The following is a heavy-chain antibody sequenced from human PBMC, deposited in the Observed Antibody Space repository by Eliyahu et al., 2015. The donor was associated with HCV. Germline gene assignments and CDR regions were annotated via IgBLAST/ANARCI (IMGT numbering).Heavy chain of an antibody. Sequence: EVQLVESGGGIVRPGGSLRLSCAASGFNFDDYGRRWVRQVPGKGXGWVAGIKWNGGETGYADXVKGRXTISRDNSKNSLDLQMNNLRGEDTALYYCARDHAGLCSGGQCHYTMDVWGQGTTVTVSS. CDR1: GFNFDDYG. J-gene: IGHJ6*02. CDR2: IKWNGGET. CDR3: ARDHAGLCSGGQCHYTMDV. D-gene: IGHD2-15*01. V-gene: IGHV3-20*04.